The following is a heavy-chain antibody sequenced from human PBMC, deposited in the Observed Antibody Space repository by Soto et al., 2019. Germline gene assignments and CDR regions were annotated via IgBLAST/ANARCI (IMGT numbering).Heavy chain of an antibody. D-gene: IGHD3-10*01. J-gene: IGHJ3*01. CDR1: EFRFKDFA. V-gene: IGHV3-23*04. Sequence: EGHLVESGGGLVQPGGSLRLSCAATEFRFKDFAMSWVRQAPGKGLEWVAGINGAGSKTYHADSVQGRFTISRDNYMNILYLQMDSLRVEDTALYFCAQDYMFRTIVRTDAFDVWGPGTRVAVSA. CDR3: AQDYMFRTIVRTDAFDV. CDR2: INGAGSKT.